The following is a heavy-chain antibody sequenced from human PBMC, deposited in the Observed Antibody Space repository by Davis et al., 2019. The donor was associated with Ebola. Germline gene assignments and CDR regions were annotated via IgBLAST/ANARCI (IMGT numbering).Heavy chain of an antibody. CDR2: LSAYNGNT. Sequence: AASVKVSCKASGYTFKNYAISWVRQAPGQGLEWMGWLSAYNGNTNSAQKLQDRVTLTTDTSTTTAYMEVRGLRSDDTAVYYCARRRTWYGTGLDYWGQGTLVTVSS. D-gene: IGHD6-13*01. CDR1: GYTFKNYA. V-gene: IGHV1-18*01. J-gene: IGHJ4*02. CDR3: ARRRTWYGTGLDY.